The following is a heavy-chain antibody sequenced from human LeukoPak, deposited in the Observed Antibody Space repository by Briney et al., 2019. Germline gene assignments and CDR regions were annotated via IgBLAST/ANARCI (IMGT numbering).Heavy chain of an antibody. CDR3: ARERYDAFDI. CDR2: IKQDGSEK. D-gene: IGHD4-17*01. Sequence: GGSLRLSCAASGFTLSSYWMNWVRQAPGKGLEWVANIKQDGSEKYYVDSVKGRFTISRDNAKNSLYLQMNSLRAEDTAVYYCARERYDAFDIWGQGTMVTVSS. CDR1: GFTLSSYW. J-gene: IGHJ3*02. V-gene: IGHV3-7*04.